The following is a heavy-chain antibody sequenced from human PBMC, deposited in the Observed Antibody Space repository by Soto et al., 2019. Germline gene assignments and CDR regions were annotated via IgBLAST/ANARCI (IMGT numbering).Heavy chain of an antibody. D-gene: IGHD1-26*01. CDR1: GYTFSSNG. Sequence: QVQLVQSGAEVKKPGASVKVSCKASGYTFSSNGISWVRQAPGQGLEWMGWISAYNGNINYAQKLQGRLTMTTDTSTITAYMELRSLRSDDTAVYYCARGATPYYRMDVWGQGTTVTVSS. J-gene: IGHJ6*02. V-gene: IGHV1-18*01. CDR2: ISAYNGNI. CDR3: ARGATPYYRMDV.